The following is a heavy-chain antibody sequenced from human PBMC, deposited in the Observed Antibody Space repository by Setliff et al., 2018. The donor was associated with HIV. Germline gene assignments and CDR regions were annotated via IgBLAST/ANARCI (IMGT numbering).Heavy chain of an antibody. Sequence: SETLSLTCDVSGYSISTAYYWGRIRQPPGKGLEWIGYISHSGMTYYNPSLKSRVTISVDTSKNHFSLSLSSMTAADTAVYYCSRSLLPSITVAGTIGYWGQGSLVTVSS. D-gene: IGHD6-19*01. V-gene: IGHV4-38-2*01. J-gene: IGHJ4*02. CDR1: GYSISTAYY. CDR3: SRSLLPSITVAGTIGY. CDR2: ISHSGMT.